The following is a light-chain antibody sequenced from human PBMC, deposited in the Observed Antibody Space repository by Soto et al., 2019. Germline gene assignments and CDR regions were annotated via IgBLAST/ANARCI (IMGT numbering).Light chain of an antibody. J-gene: IGKJ4*02. CDR1: QGIRHH. CDR3: QQYNSYPLT. Sequence: LQITQSPAALSASIGYRVRITCRASQGIRHHLGWYQQKXGKAPKCVIYYASSLESGVPSRFSGSGSGTEFTLTISSLQPDDFATYYCQQYNSYPLTFGEGTKVDIK. CDR2: YAS. V-gene: IGKV1-17*01.